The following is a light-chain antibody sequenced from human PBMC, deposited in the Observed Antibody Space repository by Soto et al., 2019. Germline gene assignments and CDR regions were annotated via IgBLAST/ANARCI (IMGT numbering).Light chain of an antibody. V-gene: IGLV2-14*01. CDR1: SSDVGGYNY. Sequence: QSVLTQPASVSGSPGQSITLSCTGTSSDVGGYNYVSWYQQHPGKAPKLMIYDVSNRPSGVSNRFSSSKSGNTASLTISGLQAEDEADYYCSSYTSSSTVVFGGGTKLTVL. CDR3: SSYTSSSTVV. J-gene: IGLJ2*01. CDR2: DVS.